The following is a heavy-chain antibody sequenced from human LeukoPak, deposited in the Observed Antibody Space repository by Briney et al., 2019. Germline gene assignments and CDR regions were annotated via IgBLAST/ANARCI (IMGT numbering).Heavy chain of an antibody. D-gene: IGHD4-11*01. V-gene: IGHV5-51*01. CDR2: IYPGDSDS. J-gene: IGHJ4*02. CDR3: ARLGDYSNWATDY. CDR1: GYSFTTYW. Sequence: GESLKISCKTSGYSFTTYWIGWVRQMPGKGLEWMGIIYPGDSDSRYSPSFQGQVTISADKSISTAYLQWSSLKASDTAMYYCARLGDYSNWATDYWGQGTLVTVSS.